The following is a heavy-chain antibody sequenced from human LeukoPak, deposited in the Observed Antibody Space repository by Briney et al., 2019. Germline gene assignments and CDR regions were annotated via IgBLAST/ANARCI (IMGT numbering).Heavy chain of an antibody. CDR1: VGTFSSYA. CDR2: IITIFGTA. D-gene: IGHD3-9*01. Sequence: SVKVSFKASVGTFSSYAFSWVRQAPGQGLEWMGGIITIFGTANYAQKFQGRVTITTDESTSTAYMELSSLRSEDTAVYYCARTPQSPIWTYNWFDPWGQGTLVTVSS. J-gene: IGHJ5*02. V-gene: IGHV1-69*05. CDR3: ARTPQSPIWTYNWFDP.